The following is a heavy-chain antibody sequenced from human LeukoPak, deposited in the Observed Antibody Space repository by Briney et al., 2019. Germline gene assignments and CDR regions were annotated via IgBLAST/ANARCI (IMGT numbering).Heavy chain of an antibody. D-gene: IGHD2-2*01. CDR2: IYPGDSDT. J-gene: IGHJ5*02. Sequence: GESLKISCKGSGYSFTNYWIGWVRQMPGKGLEWMGIIYPGDSDTRYSPSFQGQVTISADKSISTAYLQWSSLKASDTAMYYCARPTYCSSTSCYWFDPWGQGTLVTVSS. CDR3: ARPTYCSSTSCYWFDP. V-gene: IGHV5-51*01. CDR1: GYSFTNYW.